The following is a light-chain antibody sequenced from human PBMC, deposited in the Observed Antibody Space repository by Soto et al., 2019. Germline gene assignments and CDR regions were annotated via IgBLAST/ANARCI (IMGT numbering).Light chain of an antibody. CDR1: ESISSY. V-gene: IGKV1-39*01. CDR2: AAS. Sequence: DIQMTKSASSLSASVGDRVTITCRASESISSYLNWYQQKPGEAPKVLIYAASTLQSGVPSRFSGSGSGTDFTLTISCLQSEDFATYYCQQYYSYPQTFGQGTKVDI. CDR3: QQYYSYPQT. J-gene: IGKJ1*01.